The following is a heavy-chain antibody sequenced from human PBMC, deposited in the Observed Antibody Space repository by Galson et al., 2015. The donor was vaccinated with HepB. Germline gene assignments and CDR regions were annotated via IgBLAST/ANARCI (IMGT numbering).Heavy chain of an antibody. Sequence: SLRLSCAASGFTFSRFGMNWVRQAPGKGLEWVSSISNDNKYVHYAPSVRGRFTVSRDNAQNSLHLQMDSLRAEDTAVYYCAKNDGVYWHPFESWGQGTSVVVSS. CDR1: GFTFSRFG. CDR3: AKNDGVYWHPFES. J-gene: IGHJ4*02. D-gene: IGHD2-8*02. V-gene: IGHV3-21*01. CDR2: ISNDNKYV.